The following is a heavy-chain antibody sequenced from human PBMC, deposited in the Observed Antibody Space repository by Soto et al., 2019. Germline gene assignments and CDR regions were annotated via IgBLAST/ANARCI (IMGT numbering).Heavy chain of an antibody. Sequence: QVQLQESGPGLVKPSETLSLTCTVSGGSISGYYWSWIRQPPGKGLEWIGYIYNSGSTNDNPSLTSRATISVDTSKNQYTQKLSSVTAADTAVYYCARQTRDYGGNSVIDYWGQGTLVTVSS. D-gene: IGHD4-17*01. CDR3: ARQTRDYGGNSVIDY. CDR2: IYNSGST. J-gene: IGHJ4*02. V-gene: IGHV4-59*01. CDR1: GGSISGYY.